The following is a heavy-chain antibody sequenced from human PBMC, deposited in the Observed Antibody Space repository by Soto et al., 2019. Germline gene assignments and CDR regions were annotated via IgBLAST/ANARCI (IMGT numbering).Heavy chain of an antibody. CDR2: FDPEDGET. Sequence: ASVKVSCKVSGYTLTELSMHWVRQAPGKGLEWMGGFDPEDGETIYAQKFQGRVTMTEDTSTDTAYMELSSLRSEDTAVYYCATVGVVPAANVYYYYYGMDVWGQGTTVTVSS. D-gene: IGHD2-2*01. J-gene: IGHJ6*02. V-gene: IGHV1-24*01. CDR1: GYTLTELS. CDR3: ATVGVVPAANVYYYYYGMDV.